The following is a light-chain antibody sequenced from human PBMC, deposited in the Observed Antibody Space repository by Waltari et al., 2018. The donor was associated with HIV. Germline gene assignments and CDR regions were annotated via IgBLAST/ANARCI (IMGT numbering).Light chain of an antibody. CDR2: EVT. V-gene: IGLV2-23*02. J-gene: IGLJ2*01. CDR3: CSYGSSATFVV. Sequence: QSALTQPAPVSGSPGPSITISCPETSSYVGNYNLFSWYQQYTGKAPKLLIYEVTKRPSGVSSRFSGSKSGNTASLTISDLQSEDEANYYCCSYGSSATFVVFGGGTRVTV. CDR1: SSYVGNYNL.